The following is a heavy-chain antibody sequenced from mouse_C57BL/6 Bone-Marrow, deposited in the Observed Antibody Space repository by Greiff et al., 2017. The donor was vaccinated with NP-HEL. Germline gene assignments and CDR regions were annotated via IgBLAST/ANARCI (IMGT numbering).Heavy chain of an antibody. CDR1: GYSITSGYY. D-gene: IGHD1-1*01. CDR3: ASGFYYGIAMDY. V-gene: IGHV3-6*01. CDR2: ISYDGSN. J-gene: IGHJ4*01. Sequence: EVQLVESGPGLVKPSQSLSLTCSVTGYSITSGYYWNWIRQFPGNKLEWMGYISYDGSNNYNPSLKNRISITRDTSKNQFFLKLNSVTTEDTATYYCASGFYYGIAMDYWGQGTSVTVSS.